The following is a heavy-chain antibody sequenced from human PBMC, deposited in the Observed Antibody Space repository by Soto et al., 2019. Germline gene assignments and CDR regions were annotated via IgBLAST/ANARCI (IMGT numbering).Heavy chain of an antibody. J-gene: IGHJ3*02. CDR2: INHSGST. CDR3: ARGGWAIFGVVIMGGSAFDI. V-gene: IGHV4-34*01. CDR1: GGSFSGYY. Sequence: PSETLSLTCAVYGGSFSGYYWSWIRQPPGKGLEWIGEINHSGSTNYNPSLKSRVTISVDTSKNQFSLKLSSVTAADTAVYYCARGGWAIFGVVIMGGSAFDIWGQGTMVTVSS. D-gene: IGHD3-3*01.